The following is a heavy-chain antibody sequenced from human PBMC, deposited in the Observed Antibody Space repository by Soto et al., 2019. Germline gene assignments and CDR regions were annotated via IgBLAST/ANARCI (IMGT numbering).Heavy chain of an antibody. CDR1: GYTFTSYG. Sequence: GASVKVSCKASGYTFTSYGISWVRQAPGQGLEWMGWISAYSGNTNYAQKLQGRVTMTTDTSTSTAYMELRSLRSDDTAVYYCAREDPQQLWFRPFDYWGQGTLVTVSS. CDR2: ISAYSGNT. J-gene: IGHJ4*02. V-gene: IGHV1-18*04. CDR3: AREDPQQLWFRPFDY. D-gene: IGHD5-18*01.